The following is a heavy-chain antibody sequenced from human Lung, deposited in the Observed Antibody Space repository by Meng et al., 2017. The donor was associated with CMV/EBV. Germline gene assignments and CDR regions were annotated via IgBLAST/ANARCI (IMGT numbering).Heavy chain of an antibody. Sequence: GESXKISCVVSGFSFSSYSMNWVRQAPGKGLEWVSYISSGSSTIYYADSVKGRFTISRDNAKNSLYLQMNSLRAEDTAVYYCARGVGSSGYYPDYWGQGTXVNGAS. V-gene: IGHV3-48*04. J-gene: IGHJ4*02. CDR1: GFSFSSYS. D-gene: IGHD3-22*01. CDR3: ARGVGSSGYYPDY. CDR2: ISSGSSTI.